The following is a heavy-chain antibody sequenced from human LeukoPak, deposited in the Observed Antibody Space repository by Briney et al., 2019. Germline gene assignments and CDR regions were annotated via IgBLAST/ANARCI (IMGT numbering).Heavy chain of an antibody. CDR2: INPNSGGT. Sequence: ASVKVSCKASGYSFTGYYMHWVRQAPGQGLEWMGRINPNSGGTNYAQKFQGRVTMTRDTSISTAYMELSSLRSGDTAVYYCARDLSMTMVVTRDALDIWGQGTMVTVSS. CDR1: GYSFTGYY. J-gene: IGHJ3*02. CDR3: ARDLSMTMVVTRDALDI. V-gene: IGHV1-2*06. D-gene: IGHD4-23*01.